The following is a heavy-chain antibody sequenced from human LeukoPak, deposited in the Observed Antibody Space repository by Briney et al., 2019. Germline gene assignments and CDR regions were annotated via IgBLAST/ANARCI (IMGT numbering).Heavy chain of an antibody. V-gene: IGHV4-59*01. CDR2: IYYSGCT. CDR3: ARALRGYSYGYIFDY. CDR1: GGSISSYY. D-gene: IGHD5-18*01. J-gene: IGHJ4*02. Sequence: SETLSLTCTVSGGSISSYYWSWIRQPPGKGLEWIGYIYYSGCTNYNPSLKSRVTISVDTSKNQFSLKLSSVTAADTAVYYCARALRGYSYGYIFDYWGQGTLVTVSS.